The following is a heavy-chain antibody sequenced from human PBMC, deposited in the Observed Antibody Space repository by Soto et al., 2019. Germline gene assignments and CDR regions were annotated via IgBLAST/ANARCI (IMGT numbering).Heavy chain of an antibody. CDR3: ARDPLYSGSSDDAFDI. Sequence: GGSLRLSCAASGFTFSSYGMHWVRQAPGKGLEWVAVIWYDGSNKYYADSVKGRFTNSRDNSKNTLYLQMNSLRAEDTAVYCCARDPLYSGSSDDAFDIWGQGTMVTVSS. CDR2: IWYDGSNK. V-gene: IGHV3-33*01. D-gene: IGHD6-6*01. J-gene: IGHJ3*02. CDR1: GFTFSSYG.